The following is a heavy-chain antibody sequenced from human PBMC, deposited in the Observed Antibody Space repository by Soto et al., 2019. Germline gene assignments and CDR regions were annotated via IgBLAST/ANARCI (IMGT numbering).Heavy chain of an antibody. Sequence: SETLSLTCTVSGGSISSYYWSWIRQPPGKGLEWIGYIYYSGSTNYNPSLKSRVTISVDTSKNQFSLKLSSVTAAGTAVYYCARDQDCSGGSCYSEYYYGMDVWGQGTTVTVSS. D-gene: IGHD2-15*01. CDR3: ARDQDCSGGSCYSEYYYGMDV. V-gene: IGHV4-59*01. J-gene: IGHJ6*02. CDR1: GGSISSYY. CDR2: IYYSGST.